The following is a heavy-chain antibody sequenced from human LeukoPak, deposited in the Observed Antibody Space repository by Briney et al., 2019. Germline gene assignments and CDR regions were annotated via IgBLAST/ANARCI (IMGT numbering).Heavy chain of an antibody. Sequence: GGSLRLSCSASGFTFSSYWMSWVRQAPGKGLEWVANIKQDGSEKYYVDSVKGRFTISRDNAKNSLYLQMNSLRAEDTAVYYCARAPPDRWDSGNADRYFDYWGQGTLVTATS. J-gene: IGHJ4*02. CDR2: IKQDGSEK. V-gene: IGHV3-7*01. D-gene: IGHD6-19*01. CDR3: ARAPPDRWDSGNADRYFDY. CDR1: GFTFSSYW.